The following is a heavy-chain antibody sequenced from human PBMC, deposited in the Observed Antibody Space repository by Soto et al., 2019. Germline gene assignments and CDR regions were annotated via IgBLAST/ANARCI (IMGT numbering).Heavy chain of an antibody. CDR1: GGSISSSSYY. V-gene: IGHV4-39*01. D-gene: IGHD3-16*01. Sequence: QLQLQESGPGLVKPSETLSLTCTVSGGSISSSSYYWGWIRQPPGKGLEWIGSIYYSGSTYYNPSLKSRVTISVDTSKNQFSLKLSSVTAADTAVYYCARSRIMITSNPLCYFDLWGRGTLVTVSS. CDR2: IYYSGST. CDR3: ARSRIMITSNPLCYFDL. J-gene: IGHJ2*01.